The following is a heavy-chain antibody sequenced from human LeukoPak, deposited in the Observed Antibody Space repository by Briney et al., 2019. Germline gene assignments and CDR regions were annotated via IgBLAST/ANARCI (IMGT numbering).Heavy chain of an antibody. CDR1: GHSISSYY. J-gene: IGHJ4*02. V-gene: IGHV4-59*01. CDR3: ARGLRSSSWFFDY. D-gene: IGHD6-13*01. Sequence: PETLSLTCTVSGHSISSYYWNWIRQPPGKGLEWLGYIYYTGSTNCNPSLKSRVTMSVDTSKNQFSLKLNSVTAADTAVYYCARGLRSSSWFFDYWGQGTLVTVSS. CDR2: IYYTGST.